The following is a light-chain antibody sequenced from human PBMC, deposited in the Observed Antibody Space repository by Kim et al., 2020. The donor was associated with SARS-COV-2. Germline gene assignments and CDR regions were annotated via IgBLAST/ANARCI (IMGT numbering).Light chain of an antibody. CDR3: QQYDNLPLT. CDR1: QYITNY. Sequence: ASIGDRVTITCQASQYITNYLNWYQQKPWQAPNLLISGASILEGGVPSRFSGSASGTVFTFTITRLQPEDIATYYCQQYDNLPLTFGQGTRLEIK. J-gene: IGKJ5*01. V-gene: IGKV1-33*01. CDR2: GAS.